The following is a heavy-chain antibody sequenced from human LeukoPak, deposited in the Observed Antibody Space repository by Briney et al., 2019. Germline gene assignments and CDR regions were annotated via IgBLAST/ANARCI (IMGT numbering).Heavy chain of an antibody. J-gene: IGHJ4*02. Sequence: ASVMVSCKASGYTFTGCYMHGVRQAPGQELEWMGWINPNSGGTNYAQKFQGRVTMTRDTSISTAYMELSRLRSDDTAVYYCARERYDSSGYGYWGQGTLATVSS. CDR1: GYTFTGCY. V-gene: IGHV1-2*02. CDR2: INPNSGGT. CDR3: ARERYDSSGYGY. D-gene: IGHD3-22*01.